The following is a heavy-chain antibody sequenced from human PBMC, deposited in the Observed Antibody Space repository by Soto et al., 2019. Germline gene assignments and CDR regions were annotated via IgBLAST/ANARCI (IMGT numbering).Heavy chain of an antibody. CDR3: ARAMVRGVMSYYYYGMDV. V-gene: IGHV1-69*01. CDR2: IIPIFGTA. J-gene: IGHJ6*02. Sequence: QVQLVQSGAEVKKPGSSVKVSCKASGGTFSSYAISWVRQAPGQGLEWMGGIIPIFGTANYAQKFQGRVTITADESTSTAYMELSSLRSEDMAVYYCARAMVRGVMSYYYYGMDVWGQGTTVTVSS. D-gene: IGHD3-10*01. CDR1: GGTFSSYA.